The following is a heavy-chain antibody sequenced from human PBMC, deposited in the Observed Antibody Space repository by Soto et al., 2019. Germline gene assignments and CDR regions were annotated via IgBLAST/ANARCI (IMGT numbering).Heavy chain of an antibody. CDR1: GFTFSSNA. V-gene: IGHV3-23*04. J-gene: IGHJ4*02. Sequence: EVQLVESGGGLVQPGGSLRLSCAASGFTFSSNAMYWVRQAPGKGLEWVSAISDRGDTTHYADSVKGRFTISRDTSKNTLYLQLNALRADDTAVYYCAKDKPGTTSFDYWGQGTLVTVSS. CDR2: ISDRGDTT. CDR3: AKDKPGTTSFDY. D-gene: IGHD1-1*01.